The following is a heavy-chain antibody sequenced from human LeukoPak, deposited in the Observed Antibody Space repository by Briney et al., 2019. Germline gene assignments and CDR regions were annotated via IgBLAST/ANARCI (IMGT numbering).Heavy chain of an antibody. Sequence: SETLSLTCAVYGGSFSGYYWSWIRQPPGKGLEWIGDVNHSGSTNYNPSLKSRVTISVDTSKNQFSLRLSSVTAADTAVYYCARSGYYYYQYYFDYWGQGTLVTVSS. CDR1: GGSFSGYY. CDR2: VNHSGST. V-gene: IGHV4-34*01. CDR3: ARSGYYYYQYYFDY. D-gene: IGHD3-22*01. J-gene: IGHJ4*02.